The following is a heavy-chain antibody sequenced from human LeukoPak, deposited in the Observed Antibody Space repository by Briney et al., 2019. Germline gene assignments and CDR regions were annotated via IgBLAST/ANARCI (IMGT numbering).Heavy chain of an antibody. CDR1: GGTFSSYG. CDR2: IIPIFGTA. D-gene: IGHD3-22*01. CDR3: ASGVYYDSSGYSFEY. V-gene: IGHV1-69*01. Sequence: EASVKVSCKASGGTFSSYGISWVRQAPGQGLEWMGGIIPIFGTANYAQKFQGRVTITADESTSTAYMELSSLRSEDTAVHYCASGVYYDSSGYSFEYWGQGTLVTVSS. J-gene: IGHJ4*02.